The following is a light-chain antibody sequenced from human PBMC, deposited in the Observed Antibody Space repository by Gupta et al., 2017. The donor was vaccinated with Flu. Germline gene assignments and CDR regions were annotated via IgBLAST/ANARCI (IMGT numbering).Light chain of an antibody. Sequence: QSALTQPASVSGFPGQSITISCTGTSSDVGGYNFVSWYQQHPGIAPKLMIYEVSNRPSGVSNRFSGSKSGNTASLTISGLQAEDESDYYCSSFSSSSTLFVFGTGTKVTVL. J-gene: IGLJ1*01. V-gene: IGLV2-14*03. CDR2: EVS. CDR3: SSFSSSSTLFV. CDR1: SSDVGGYNF.